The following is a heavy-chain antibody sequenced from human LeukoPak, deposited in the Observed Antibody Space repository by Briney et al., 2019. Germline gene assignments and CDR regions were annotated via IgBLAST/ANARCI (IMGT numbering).Heavy chain of an antibody. D-gene: IGHD4-11*01. CDR1: GFTFSSYW. J-gene: IGHJ4*02. CDR3: ARDSRDYSTDY. V-gene: IGHV3-74*01. Sequence: QPGRALRLSCAASGFTFSSYWMHWVRQAPGKGLVWVSRINSDGSSTSYADSVKGRFTISRDNAKNTLYLQMNSLRAEDTAVYYCARDSRDYSTDYWGQGTLVTVSS. CDR2: INSDGSST.